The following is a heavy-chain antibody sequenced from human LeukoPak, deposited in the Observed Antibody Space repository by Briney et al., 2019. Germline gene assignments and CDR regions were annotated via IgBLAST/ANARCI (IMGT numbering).Heavy chain of an antibody. CDR2: ISAYNGNT. CDR1: DCTFTNYG. D-gene: IGHD6-19*01. J-gene: IGHJ4*02. CDR3: ARGSGLDFDY. V-gene: IGHV1-18*01. Sequence: GASVKVSCKASDCTFTNYGIIWVRQAPGQGLEWMGWISAYNGNTNYAQKLQGRVTMTTDTSTSTAYMELRSLRSDDTAVYYCARGSGLDFDYWGQGTLVTVSS.